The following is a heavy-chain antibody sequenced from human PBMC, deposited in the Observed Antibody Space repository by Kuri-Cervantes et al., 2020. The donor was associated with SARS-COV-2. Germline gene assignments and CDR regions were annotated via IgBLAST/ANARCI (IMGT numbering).Heavy chain of an antibody. V-gene: IGHV3-49*04. J-gene: IGHJ4*02. D-gene: IGHD3-3*01. Sequence: GESLKISCAASGFTFSSYAMSWVRQAPGKGLEWVGFIRSKAYGGTTEYAASVKGRFTISRDDSKGIAYLQMNSLKTEDTAVYYCTRGDFWSGYYLDYWGQGTLVTVSS. CDR3: TRGDFWSGYYLDY. CDR2: IRSKAYGGTT. CDR1: GFTFSSYA.